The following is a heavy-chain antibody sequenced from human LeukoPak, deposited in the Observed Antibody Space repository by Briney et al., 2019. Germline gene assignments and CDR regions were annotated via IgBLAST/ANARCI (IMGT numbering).Heavy chain of an antibody. D-gene: IGHD5-12*01. CDR3: ASEVDYRSSGY. J-gene: IGHJ4*02. CDR2: ITWKSHRT. Sequence: PGGTLRLSCAASGFTFDVNTMHWVRQTPGRGLEWVSFITWKSHRTHYADSVRGRFTASRDNSKDSMHLEMNSLKTEDAGLYHCASEVDYRSSGYLGQGTLVTVPS. CDR1: GFTFDVNT. V-gene: IGHV3-43*01.